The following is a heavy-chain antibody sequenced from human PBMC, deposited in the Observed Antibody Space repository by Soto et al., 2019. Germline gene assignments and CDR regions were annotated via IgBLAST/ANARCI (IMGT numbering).Heavy chain of an antibody. D-gene: IGHD2-8*01. CDR2: IIPIFGTA. Sequence: SVKGSCKASGGTFSSYAISWVRQAPGQGLGWMGGIIPIFGTANYAQKFQGRVTITADESTSTAYMELSSLRSEDTAVYYCGRGRMGCTNGVCYQLQYYYRDGMDVWSQRTTVHVSS. J-gene: IGHJ6*02. CDR3: GRGRMGCTNGVCYQLQYYYRDGMDV. CDR1: GGTFSSYA. V-gene: IGHV1-69*13.